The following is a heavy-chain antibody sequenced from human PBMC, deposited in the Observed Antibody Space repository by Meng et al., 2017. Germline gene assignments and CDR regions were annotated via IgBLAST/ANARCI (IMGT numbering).Heavy chain of an antibody. D-gene: IGHD2-2*02. CDR1: GYTFTGYY. CDR3: AREGDCSSTSCYTEFHYYGMDV. J-gene: IGHJ6*02. V-gene: IGHV1-2*06. CDR2: INPNSGGT. Sequence: ASVKVSCKASGYTFTGYYMHWVRQAPGQGLEWMGRINPNSGGTNYAQKFQGRVTMTRDTSISTAYMELRRLRSDDTAVYYCAREGDCSSTSCYTEFHYYGMDVWGQGTTVTVSS.